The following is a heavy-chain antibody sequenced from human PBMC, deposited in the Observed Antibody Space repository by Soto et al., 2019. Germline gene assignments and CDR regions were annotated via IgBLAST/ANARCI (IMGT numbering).Heavy chain of an antibody. V-gene: IGHV3-30*10. CDR3: AKGYTTKVTD. J-gene: IGHJ4*02. Sequence: QVQLMGSGGGVVQTGRSLRLSCTASGFLVSSYALHWVRQAPGKGLEGVTLISYDGITKYYTDSVKGRFTISRDNSRNTLYLQRNSLRVEDTAVYSCAKGYTTKVTDWGQGTLVTVSS. CDR2: ISYDGITK. CDR1: GFLVSSYA. D-gene: IGHD1-20*01.